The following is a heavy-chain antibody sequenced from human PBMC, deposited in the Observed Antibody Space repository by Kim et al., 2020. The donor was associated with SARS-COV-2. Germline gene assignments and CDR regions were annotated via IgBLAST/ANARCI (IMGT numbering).Heavy chain of an antibody. J-gene: IGHJ5*02. CDR1: GFTFSDYY. Sequence: GGSLRLSCAASGFTFSDYYMSWIRQAPGKGLEWVSYISSSSSYTNYADSVKGRFTISRDNAKNSLYLQMNSLRAEDTAVYYCARDLTGDIVVVPAAANWFDPWGQGTLVTVSS. V-gene: IGHV3-11*06. D-gene: IGHD2-2*01. CDR2: ISSSSSYT. CDR3: ARDLTGDIVVVPAAANWFDP.